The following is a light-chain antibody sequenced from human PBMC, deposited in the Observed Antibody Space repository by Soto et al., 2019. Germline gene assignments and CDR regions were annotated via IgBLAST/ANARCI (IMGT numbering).Light chain of an antibody. CDR2: DVS. CDR3: SSYTSSSTYV. J-gene: IGLJ1*01. V-gene: IGLV2-14*01. CDR1: SSDVGNYNY. Sequence: QSTLTHPASVSGSPGQWITISCPGTSSDVGNYNYVAWYQQHPGKAPKLMIYDVSNRPSGASNRFSGSKSGNTASLTISGLQVEDETDYYSSSYTSSSTYVFGTGTKGTGL.